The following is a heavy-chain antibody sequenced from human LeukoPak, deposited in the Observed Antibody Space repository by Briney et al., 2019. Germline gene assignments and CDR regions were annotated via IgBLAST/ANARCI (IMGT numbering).Heavy chain of an antibody. J-gene: IGHJ3*02. CDR2: FDPEDGET. Sequence: GASVKVSCKVSGYILAELSMHWVRQAPGKGLEWMGGFDPEDGETIYAQKFQGRVTMTEDTSTDTASMELSSLISEDTAVYYCTTGYGYSGYDRDDAFDIWGQGTMVTVSS. D-gene: IGHD5-12*01. CDR3: TTGYGYSGYDRDDAFDI. V-gene: IGHV1-24*01. CDR1: GYILAELS.